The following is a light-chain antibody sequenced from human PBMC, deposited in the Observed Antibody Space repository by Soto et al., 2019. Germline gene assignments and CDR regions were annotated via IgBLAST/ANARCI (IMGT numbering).Light chain of an antibody. V-gene: IGKV1-5*03. CDR2: KAS. J-gene: IGKJ1*01. CDR3: QPYNSYSQG. Sequence: DIQMTQSPSTLSASVGDRVTITCRASQSISSWLAWYQQKPGKAPKLLIYKASSLESGVPSRVSGSGSGTEFTLTISSLQPDDFATYYCQPYNSYSQGFGQGTKVEIK. CDR1: QSISSW.